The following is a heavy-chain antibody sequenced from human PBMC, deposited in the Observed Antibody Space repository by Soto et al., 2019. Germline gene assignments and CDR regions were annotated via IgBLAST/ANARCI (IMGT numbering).Heavy chain of an antibody. D-gene: IGHD2-8*02. J-gene: IGHJ4*02. V-gene: IGHV4-34*01. CDR2: INHTGST. CDR1: GGSFSGYS. CDR3: ARDKITGLFDY. Sequence: QVQLQQWGAGLLKPSETLSLTCAVYGGSFSGYSWTWIRQPPGTGLEWIGEINHTGSTNYNPSLKSRVTISVDTSKNQFSLTLTSVTAADTAVYYCARDKITGLFDYWGQGTRVTVSS.